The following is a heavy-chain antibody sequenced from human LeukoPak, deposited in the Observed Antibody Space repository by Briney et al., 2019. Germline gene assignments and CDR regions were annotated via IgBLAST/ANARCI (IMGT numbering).Heavy chain of an antibody. D-gene: IGHD1-26*01. V-gene: IGHV3-21*01. CDR3: AREGSSGSYRRYYFDY. J-gene: IGHJ4*02. Sequence: GGSLRLSCAASGFTFSSYSMNWVRQAPGKGLEWVSSITSSSSYIYYADSVKGRFTISRDNAKNSLYLQMNSLRAEDTAVYYCAREGSSGSYRRYYFDYWGQGTLVTVSS. CDR1: GFTFSSYS. CDR2: ITSSSSYI.